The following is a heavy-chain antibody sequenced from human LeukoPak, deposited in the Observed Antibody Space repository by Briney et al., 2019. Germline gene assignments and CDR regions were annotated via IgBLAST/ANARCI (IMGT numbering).Heavy chain of an antibody. J-gene: IGHJ3*02. CDR3: AREEAGYCSGGSCYSTPGMNAFDI. V-gene: IGHV1-69*05. CDR1: GGTFSSYA. D-gene: IGHD2-15*01. CDR2: IIPIFGTA. Sequence: SVKVSCKASGGTFSSYAISWVRQAPGQGLEWMGGIIPIFGTANYAQKLQGRVTITTDESTSTAYMELSSLRSEDTAVYYCAREEAGYCSGGSCYSTPGMNAFDIWGQGTMVTVSS.